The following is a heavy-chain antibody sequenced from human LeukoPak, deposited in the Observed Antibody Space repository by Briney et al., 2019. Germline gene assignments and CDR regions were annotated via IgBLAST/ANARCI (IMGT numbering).Heavy chain of an antibody. D-gene: IGHD3-9*01. CDR3: ARGVVLTGYLLDF. CDR2: IYYSGTT. J-gene: IGHJ4*02. V-gene: IGHV4-59*01. Sequence: SETLSLTCSVSGGSFSNYYWTWTRQSPGKGLEWVGFIYYSGTTDYNPSLKSRVTISIDTSRKQFSLKLTSVTAADTALYYCARGVVLTGYLLDFWGRGTLVTVSS. CDR1: GGSFSNYY.